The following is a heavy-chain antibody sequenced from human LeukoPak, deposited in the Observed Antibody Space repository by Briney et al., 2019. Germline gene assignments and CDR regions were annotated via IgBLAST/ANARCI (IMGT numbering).Heavy chain of an antibody. V-gene: IGHV3-30-3*01. CDR3: VRDQGAFDI. Sequence: GRSLRLSCAASGFTFSSYAMHWVRQAPGKGLEWVAVTSYDGSTKYYADSVKGRFTISRDNSENTLYLQMNSLRAEDTAVYYCVRDQGAFDIWGQGTMVTVSS. J-gene: IGHJ3*02. CDR1: GFTFSSYA. CDR2: TSYDGSTK.